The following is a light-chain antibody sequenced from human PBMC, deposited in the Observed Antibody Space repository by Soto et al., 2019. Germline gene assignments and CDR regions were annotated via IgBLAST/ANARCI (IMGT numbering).Light chain of an antibody. CDR1: HSVSSSY. Sequence: EIVLTQSPVTLSLSPGERATLSCRASHSVSSSYLAWYQQKPGQAPRLLIYAASNRATGIPDRFSGSGSGTDFTLTISRLEPEDFAVYSCQQYGSSPPWTFAQGTKV. V-gene: IGKV3-20*01. J-gene: IGKJ1*01. CDR3: QQYGSSPPWT. CDR2: AAS.